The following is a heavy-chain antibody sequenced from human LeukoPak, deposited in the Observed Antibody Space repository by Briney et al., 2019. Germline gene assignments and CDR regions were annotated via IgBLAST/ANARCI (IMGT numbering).Heavy chain of an antibody. J-gene: IGHJ6*04. CDR3: ARAVSDRVGTGWGMDV. CDR2: ISPFNGNT. V-gene: IGHV1-18*01. Sequence: ASVKVSCKASGYTLTTYVISWVRQAPGHGLEWMGWISPFNGNTEYAQRLQGRVTMTTDTSTSTAYMELRSLATDGPALYYCARAVSDRVGTGWGMDVWGEGTTVTVSS. D-gene: IGHD1-1*01. CDR1: GYTLTTYV.